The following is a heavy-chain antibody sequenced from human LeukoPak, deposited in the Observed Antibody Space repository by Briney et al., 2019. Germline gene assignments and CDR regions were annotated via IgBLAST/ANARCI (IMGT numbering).Heavy chain of an antibody. CDR2: IKSKTDGGTT. Sequence: PGGSLRLSCAASGFTFSNAWMSWVRQAPGKGLEWVGRIKSKTDGGTTDYAAPVKGRFTISRDDSKTTLYLQMNSLKTEDTAVYYCTTDWIQAWLGGDEAFDYWGQGTLVTVSS. CDR1: GFTFSNAW. CDR3: TTDWIQAWLGGDEAFDY. J-gene: IGHJ4*02. D-gene: IGHD5-18*01. V-gene: IGHV3-15*01.